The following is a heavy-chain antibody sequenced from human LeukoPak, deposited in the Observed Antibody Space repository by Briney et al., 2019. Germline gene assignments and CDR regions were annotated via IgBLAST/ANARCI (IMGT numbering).Heavy chain of an antibody. CDR3: ARDGMAVAVGYFDL. D-gene: IGHD6-19*01. CDR2: TYYRSKWYN. V-gene: IGHV6-1*01. CDR1: GDSVCSNSAT. Sequence: SQTLSLTCAISGDSVCSNSATWNWIRQSPSRGLEWLGRTYYRSKWYNDYAASVKSRITIKPDTSKNQFSLQLNSVTPEDTAVYYCARDGMAVAVGYFDLWGRGTLVTVSS. J-gene: IGHJ2*01.